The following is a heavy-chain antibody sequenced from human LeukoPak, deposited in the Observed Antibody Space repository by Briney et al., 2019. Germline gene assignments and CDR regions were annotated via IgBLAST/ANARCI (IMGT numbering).Heavy chain of an antibody. CDR2: ISYDGSNK. CDR1: GFTFSSYG. V-gene: IGHV3-30*18. J-gene: IGHJ4*02. D-gene: IGHD1-26*01. Sequence: TGGSLRLSCAASGFTFSSYGMHWVRQAPGKGLEWVAVISYDGSNKYYADSVKGRFTISRDNSKNTLYLQMNSLRAEDTAVYYCAKDRRWELFYDYWGQGTLVTVSS. CDR3: AKDRRWELFYDY.